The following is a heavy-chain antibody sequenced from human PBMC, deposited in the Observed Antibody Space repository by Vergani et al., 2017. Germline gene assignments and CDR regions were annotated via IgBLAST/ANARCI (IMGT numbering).Heavy chain of an antibody. CDR3: SRQGMLTGSFYSY. CDR1: GYRFTDYW. Sequence: EVQLVQSGAELKKPGESLKISCKASGYRFTDYWIAWVRQLPGEGLEWMGIIFPGYSDTRYGPSFQGQVTISVDKSVSTTFLQWSSLQASDTAIYYCSRQGMLTGSFYSYWGQGSLVTVSS. V-gene: IGHV5-51*01. CDR2: IFPGYSDT. J-gene: IGHJ4*02. D-gene: IGHD1-1*01.